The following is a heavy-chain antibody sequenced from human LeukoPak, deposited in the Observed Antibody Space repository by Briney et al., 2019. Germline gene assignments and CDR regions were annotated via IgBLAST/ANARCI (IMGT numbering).Heavy chain of an antibody. V-gene: IGHV3-23*01. D-gene: IGHD3-22*01. J-gene: IGHJ4*02. CDR2: ISGSGGST. Sequence: GGSLRLSCAASGFTVSANYMSWVRQAPGKGLEWVSAISGSGGSTYYADSVKGRFTISRDNSRNTLYLQMNSLRAEDTAVYYCAKSGAVVVIRGFVDYWGQGTLVTVSS. CDR3: AKSGAVVVIRGFVDY. CDR1: GFTVSANY.